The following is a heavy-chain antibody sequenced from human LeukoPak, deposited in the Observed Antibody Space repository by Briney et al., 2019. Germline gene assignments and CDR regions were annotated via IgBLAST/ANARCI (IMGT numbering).Heavy chain of an antibody. Sequence: GASVKVSCKASGGTFRNYAINWVRQAPGQGLEWMGRIIPILGIANYAQKFQGRVTITADKSTSTAYMELSSLRSEDTAVYYCASPGEAYCGGDCYDDAFDIWGQRTMVTVSS. D-gene: IGHD2-21*01. V-gene: IGHV1-69*04. CDR2: IIPILGIA. CDR3: ASPGEAYCGGDCYDDAFDI. CDR1: GGTFRNYA. J-gene: IGHJ3*02.